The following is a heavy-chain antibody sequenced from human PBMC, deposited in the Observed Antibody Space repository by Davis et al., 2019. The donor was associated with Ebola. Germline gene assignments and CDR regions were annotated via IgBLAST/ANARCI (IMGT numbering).Heavy chain of an antibody. J-gene: IGHJ5*02. CDR2: IIPIFGTA. V-gene: IGHV1-69*13. D-gene: IGHD1-26*01. Sequence: AASVKVSCKASGGAFSSYAISWVRQAPGQGLEWMGGIIPIFGTANYAQKFQGRVTITADESTSTAYMELNSLRSEDTAVYYCARDRIVWELVRIGPNFDPWGQGTLVTVSS. CDR1: GGAFSSYA. CDR3: ARDRIVWELVRIGPNFDP.